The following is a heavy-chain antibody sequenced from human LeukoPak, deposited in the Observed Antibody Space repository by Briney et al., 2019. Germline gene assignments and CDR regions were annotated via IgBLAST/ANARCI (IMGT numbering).Heavy chain of an antibody. CDR1: GGSISSSSYY. J-gene: IGHJ4*02. D-gene: IGHD1-26*01. Sequence: PSETLSLTCTVSGGSISSSSYYWGWIRQPPGKGLEWIGSIYYSGSTYYNPSLKSRVTISVDTSKNQFSLKLSSVTAADTAVYYCARITGATMDFDYWGQGTLVTVSS. CDR2: IYYSGST. V-gene: IGHV4-39*01. CDR3: ARITGATMDFDY.